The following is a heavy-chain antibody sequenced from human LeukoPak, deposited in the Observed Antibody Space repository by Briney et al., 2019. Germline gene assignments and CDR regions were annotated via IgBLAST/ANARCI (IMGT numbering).Heavy chain of an antibody. J-gene: IGHJ4*02. V-gene: IGHV3-7*01. CDR3: AKDRDFWSGYFDY. Sequence: QPGGSLRLSCAASGFTFSSYWMSWVRQAPGKGLEWVANIKQDGSEKYYVDSVKGRFTISRDNAKNSLYLQMNSLRAEDTAVYFGAKDRDFWSGYFDYCGQGTLVTVSS. CDR1: GFTFSSYW. D-gene: IGHD3-3*01. CDR2: IKQDGSEK.